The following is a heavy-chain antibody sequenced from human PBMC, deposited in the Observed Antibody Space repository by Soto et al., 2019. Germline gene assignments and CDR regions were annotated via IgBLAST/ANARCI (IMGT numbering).Heavy chain of an antibody. Sequence: PGGSLRLSCAASGFNFHTYTMTWVRQAPGKGLEWVSYISGTSETIFYADSVKGRFTISRDNAKNSLYLQLNSLRDEETAVYHCATGYCRSDNCHFTHWGQGTLVTVSS. J-gene: IGHJ4*02. CDR2: ISGTSETI. CDR3: ATGYCRSDNCHFTH. D-gene: IGHD2-2*03. CDR1: GFNFHTYT. V-gene: IGHV3-48*02.